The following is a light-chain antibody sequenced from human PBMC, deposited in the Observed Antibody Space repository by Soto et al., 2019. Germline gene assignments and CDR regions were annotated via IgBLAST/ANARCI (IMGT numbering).Light chain of an antibody. J-gene: IGKJ5*01. CDR3: QQRSNWPS. CDR2: DAS. CDR1: QSVSIY. V-gene: IGKV3-11*01. Sequence: IVLTQSPATLSLSPGERATLSCRASQSVSIYLAWYQHKPGQAPRLLIYDASNRATGIPARFSGSGSGTDFTLTISSLEPEDFALYYCQQRSNWPSFGQGTRLEIK.